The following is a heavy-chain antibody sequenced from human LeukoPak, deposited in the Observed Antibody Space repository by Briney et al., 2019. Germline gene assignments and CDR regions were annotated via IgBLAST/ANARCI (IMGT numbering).Heavy chain of an antibody. CDR2: INPNSGGT. CDR3: ARGSGRYYVGYWYFDL. Sequence: ASVKVSCKASGYTFTGYYMHWVRQAPGQGLEWMGWINPNSGGTNYAQKFQGRVTVTRDTSISTAYMELSRLRSDDTAVYYCARGSGRYYVGYWYFDLWGRGTLVTVSS. J-gene: IGHJ2*01. CDR1: GYTFTGYY. V-gene: IGHV1-2*02. D-gene: IGHD3-10*01.